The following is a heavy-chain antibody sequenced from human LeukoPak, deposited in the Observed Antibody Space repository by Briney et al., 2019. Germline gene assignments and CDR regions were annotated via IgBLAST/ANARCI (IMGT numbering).Heavy chain of an antibody. CDR1: GGSFSGYY. CDR3: ARDGSSGWYRYYFDY. CDR2: INHSGST. Sequence: PETLSLTCAVYGGSFSGYYWSWIRQPPGKGLEWIGEINHSGSTNYNPSLKSRVTISVDTSKNQFSLKLSSVTAADTAVYYCARDGSSGWYRYYFDYWGQGTLVTVSS. D-gene: IGHD6-19*01. V-gene: IGHV4-34*01. J-gene: IGHJ4*02.